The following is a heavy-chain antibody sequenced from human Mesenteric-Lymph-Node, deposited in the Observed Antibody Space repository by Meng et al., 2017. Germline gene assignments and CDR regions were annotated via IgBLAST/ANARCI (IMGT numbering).Heavy chain of an antibody. D-gene: IGHD6-19*01. CDR2: IYTSGST. J-gene: IGHJ4*02. Sequence: SETLSLTCSVSGGSISSGSYFWSWIRQPAGKGLEWIGRIYTSGSTNYNPSLKSRVSISLDTSKNQFSLKLSSVTAADTAVYYCARAAAVAGEFDYWGQGTLVTVSS. CDR3: ARAAAVAGEFDY. V-gene: IGHV4-61*02. CDR1: GGSISSGSYF.